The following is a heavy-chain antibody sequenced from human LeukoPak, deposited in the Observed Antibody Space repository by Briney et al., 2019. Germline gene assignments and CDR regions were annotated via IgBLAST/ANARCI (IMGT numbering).Heavy chain of an antibody. J-gene: IGHJ4*02. V-gene: IGHV3-9*01. CDR1: GFTFDEYA. Sequence: GGSLRLSCVASGFTFDEYAMHWVRQIPGKGLEWVIGISGDSNRIDYADSVKGRFTISRDNAKNSLYLQMNSLRAEDTAVYYCAGDQGYSSGGSLDYWGQGTLVTVSS. CDR3: AGDQGYSSGGSLDY. CDR2: ISGDSNRI. D-gene: IGHD6-19*01.